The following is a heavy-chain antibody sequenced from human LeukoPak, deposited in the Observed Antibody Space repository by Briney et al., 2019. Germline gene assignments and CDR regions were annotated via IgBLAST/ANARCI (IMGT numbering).Heavy chain of an antibody. CDR2: ISGSGSTI. J-gene: IGHJ4*02. D-gene: IGHD6-19*01. CDR1: GFTFSDYY. CDR3: ARADYGTRGRAIAVAGYFGY. Sequence: PGGSLRLSCAASGFTFSDYYMSWIRQAPGKGLEWVSYISGSGSTIYYADSVKGRFTISRDNAKNSLYLQMNSLRAEDTAVYYCARADYGTRGRAIAVAGYFGYWGQGTLVTVSS. V-gene: IGHV3-11*01.